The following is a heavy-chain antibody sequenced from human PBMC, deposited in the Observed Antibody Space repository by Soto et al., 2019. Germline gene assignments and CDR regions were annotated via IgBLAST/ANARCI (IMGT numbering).Heavy chain of an antibody. CDR2: IYSGGST. CDR1: GFTVSSNY. D-gene: IGHD2-8*01. J-gene: IGHJ6*03. V-gene: IGHV3-66*01. CDR3: ARVAGSNGVYYYYYYYMDV. Sequence: GGSLRLSCAASGFTVSSNYMSWVRQAPGKGLEWVSVIYSGGSTYYADSVKGRFTISRDNSKNTLYLQMNSLRAEDTAVYYCARVAGSNGVYYYYYYYMDVWGKGTTVTVSS.